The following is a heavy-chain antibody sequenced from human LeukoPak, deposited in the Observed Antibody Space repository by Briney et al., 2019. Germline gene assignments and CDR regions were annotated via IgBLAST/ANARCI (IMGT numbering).Heavy chain of an antibody. Sequence: SETLSLTCTVSGGSISSGSYYWSWIRQPAGKGLEWIGRIYTSGSTNYNPSLKSRVTISVDTSKNQFSLKLSSVTAAATAVYFCARAVSGSYFDYWGQGNLVTVSS. J-gene: IGHJ4*02. CDR1: GGSISSGSYY. D-gene: IGHD1-26*01. CDR3: ARAVSGSYFDY. CDR2: IYTSGST. V-gene: IGHV4-61*02.